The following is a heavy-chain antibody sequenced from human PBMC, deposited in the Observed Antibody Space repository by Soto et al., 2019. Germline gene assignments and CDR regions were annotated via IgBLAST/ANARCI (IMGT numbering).Heavy chain of an antibody. CDR2: IFPLTNIP. Sequence: QVQLVQSGTEVKKPGSSVKVSCKASGGTFRNYPINWVRQAPGQGLEWMGSIFPLTNIPDYAQNFQARLTISADKSTSTAYMEFSSLTFDDTAMYFCARGPLVVVDYFESWGQGTLVTDSS. CDR3: ARGPLVVVDYFES. J-gene: IGHJ4*02. CDR1: GGTFRNYP. V-gene: IGHV1-69*02.